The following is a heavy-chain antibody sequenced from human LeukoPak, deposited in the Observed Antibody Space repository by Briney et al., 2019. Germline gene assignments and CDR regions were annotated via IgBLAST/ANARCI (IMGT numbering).Heavy chain of an antibody. D-gene: IGHD1-26*01. V-gene: IGHV4-39*07. Sequence: PSETLSLTCTVSGGSIRSRNYYWDWIRQPPGKGLEWIGNFYDSGSTYYNPSLKSRVTISGDTSKNQFSLKLSSVTAADTAVYYCARVCGRFALCAFDIWGLGTMVTVSS. J-gene: IGHJ3*02. CDR1: GGSIRSRNYY. CDR2: FYDSGST. CDR3: ARVCGRFALCAFDI.